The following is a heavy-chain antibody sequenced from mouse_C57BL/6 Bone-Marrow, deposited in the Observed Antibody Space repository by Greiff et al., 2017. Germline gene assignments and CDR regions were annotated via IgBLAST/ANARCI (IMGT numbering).Heavy chain of an antibody. J-gene: IGHJ4*01. CDR3: ARGAYYQIYYYAMDY. CDR1: GYTFTSYG. D-gene: IGHD2-10*01. CDR2: IYPRSGNT. V-gene: IGHV1-81*01. Sequence: VMLVESGAELVRPGASVKMSCKASGYTFTSYGISWVKQRTGQGLEWIGEIYPRSGNTNYNEKFKGKATLTADKSSSTAYMELRSLTSEDSAVYFCARGAYYQIYYYAMDYWGQGTSVTVSS.